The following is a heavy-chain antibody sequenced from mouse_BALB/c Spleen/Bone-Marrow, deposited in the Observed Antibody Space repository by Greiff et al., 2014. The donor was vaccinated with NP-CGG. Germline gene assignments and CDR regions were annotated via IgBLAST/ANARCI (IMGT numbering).Heavy chain of an antibody. V-gene: IGHV2-6-4*01. CDR2: IWGGGST. D-gene: IGHD2-4*01. CDR1: GFSLSRYS. Sequence: VKLVESVPGLVAPSQSLSITCTVSGFSLSRYSVHWVRQPPGNGLEWLGMIWGGGSTDYNSALKSRLSISKDNSKSQVFLKMNSLQSDDIAMYYCARKDYDEAWFAYWGQGTLVTVSA. CDR3: ARKDYDEAWFAY. J-gene: IGHJ3*01.